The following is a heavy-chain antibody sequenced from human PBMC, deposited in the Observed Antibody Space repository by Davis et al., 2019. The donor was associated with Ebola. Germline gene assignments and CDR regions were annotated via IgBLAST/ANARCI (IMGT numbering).Heavy chain of an antibody. D-gene: IGHD3-10*01. CDR2: ITSDGSAG. Sequence: GESLKISCAASGFTFRNFGMNWVRQAPGKGLVWVSRITSDGSAGTYADSVKGRFTISRDNAQNTLYLQMNSLRAEDTAVYYCARRGAGSIDYWGLGTLVTVSS. V-gene: IGHV3-74*01. J-gene: IGHJ4*02. CDR3: ARRGAGSIDY. CDR1: GFTFRNFG.